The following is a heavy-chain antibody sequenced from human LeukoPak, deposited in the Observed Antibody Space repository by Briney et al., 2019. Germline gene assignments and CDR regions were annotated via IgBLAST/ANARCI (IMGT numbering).Heavy chain of an antibody. J-gene: IGHJ6*03. CDR3: ARAAHQYYYYMDV. Sequence: GGSLRLSCAASGFTFSSYWMHWVRQAPGKGLVWVSRINSDGSSTSYADSVKGRFTISRDNAKNTLYLQTNSLRAEDTAVYYCARAAHQYYYYMDVWGKGTTVTVSS. CDR1: GFTFSSYW. CDR2: INSDGSST. V-gene: IGHV3-74*01.